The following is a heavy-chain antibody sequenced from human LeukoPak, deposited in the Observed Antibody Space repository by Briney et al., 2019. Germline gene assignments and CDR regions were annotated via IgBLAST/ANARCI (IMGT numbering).Heavy chain of an antibody. CDR1: GYTLTELS. CDR2: INPSGGST. Sequence: ASVKVSCKVSGYTLTELSMHWVRQAPGQGLEWMGIINPSGGSTSYAQKFQGRVTMTRDTSTSTVYMELSSLRSEDTAVYYCARGGIVGAVHDAFDIWGQGTMVTVSS. J-gene: IGHJ3*02. V-gene: IGHV1-46*01. CDR3: ARGGIVGAVHDAFDI. D-gene: IGHD1-26*01.